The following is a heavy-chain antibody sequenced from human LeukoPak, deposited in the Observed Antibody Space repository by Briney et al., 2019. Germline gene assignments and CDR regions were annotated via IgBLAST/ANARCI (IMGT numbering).Heavy chain of an antibody. CDR1: GDSISSSNW. CDR2: IHHSGSS. D-gene: IGHD6-19*01. V-gene: IGHV4-4*02. J-gene: IGHJ4*02. Sequence: PSGTLSLTCAVSGDSISSSNWWSWVRQPPGKGLEWIGEIHHSGSSHYNPSLMSRVTISVDKSKNQFSLRLTSVTAADTAVYYRARRHRSGWYFDYWGQGTLVTVSS. CDR3: ARRHRSGWYFDY.